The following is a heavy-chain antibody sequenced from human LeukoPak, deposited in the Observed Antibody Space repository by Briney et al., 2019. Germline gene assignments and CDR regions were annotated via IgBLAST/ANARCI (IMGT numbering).Heavy chain of an antibody. Sequence: ASVTISCKGSGYTFRGNYIHWLRQAPGQGLEWMGWFDANNGDKKSAQKFQGGVSTSRDKSINTPYLAVSNLSPRDAAVCYFVRAPSSATLYFFDFWGQGTLVTVSS. CDR2: FDANNGDK. CDR3: VRAPSSATLYFFDF. D-gene: IGHD1-1*01. J-gene: IGHJ4*02. V-gene: IGHV1-2*02. CDR1: GYTFRGNY.